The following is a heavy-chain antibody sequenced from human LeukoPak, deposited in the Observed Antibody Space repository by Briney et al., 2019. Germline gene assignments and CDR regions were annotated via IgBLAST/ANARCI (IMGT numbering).Heavy chain of an antibody. D-gene: IGHD3-10*01. Sequence: GGSLRLSCAASGFTFSSYAMHWVRQAPGKGLEWVAVISYDGSNKYYADPVKGRFTISRDNSKNTLYLQMNSLRAEDTAVYYCATRHGSGSHTPYYFDYWGQGTLVTVSS. CDR1: GFTFSSYA. CDR2: ISYDGSNK. J-gene: IGHJ4*02. V-gene: IGHV3-30*04. CDR3: ATRHGSGSHTPYYFDY.